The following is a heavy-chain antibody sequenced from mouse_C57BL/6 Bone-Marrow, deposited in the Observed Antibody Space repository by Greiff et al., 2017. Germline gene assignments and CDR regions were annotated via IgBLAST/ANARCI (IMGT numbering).Heavy chain of an antibody. D-gene: IGHD2-3*01. CDR2: IRNKANGYTT. J-gene: IGHJ3*01. CDR1: GFTFTDYY. V-gene: IGHV7-3*01. CDR3: ASYGYDDYAGWFAY. Sequence: DVMLVESGGGLVQPGGSLSLSCAASGFTFTDYYMSWVRQPPGKALEWLGFIRNKANGYTTEYSASVKGRFTISRDNSKSILYLQMNALRAEDSATYYCASYGYDDYAGWFAYWGQGTLVTVSA.